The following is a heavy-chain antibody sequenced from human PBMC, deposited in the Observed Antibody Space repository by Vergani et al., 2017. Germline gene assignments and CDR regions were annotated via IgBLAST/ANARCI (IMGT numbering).Heavy chain of an antibody. J-gene: IGHJ4*02. V-gene: IGHV3-30*02. CDR2: IQFDGSNQ. Sequence: QVQLVESGGGVVQRGGSLRLSCATSGFTLSNYDMQWIRQGPGKGLEFVAFIQFDGSNQYYADSVKVRFTLSRDFSKNTLNLQMNSLRTDDTATYYCAKHFRGWGIDYWGQGTQVIVSS. CDR1: GFTLSNYD. D-gene: IGHD3-16*01. CDR3: AKHFRGWGIDY.